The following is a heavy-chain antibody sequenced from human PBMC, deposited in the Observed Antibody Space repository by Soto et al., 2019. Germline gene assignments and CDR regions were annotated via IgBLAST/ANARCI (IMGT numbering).Heavy chain of an antibody. CDR1: GFTFSDYY. J-gene: IGHJ4*02. CDR3: AKGGRQWLVTSDFNY. CDR2: ISRSSNSI. V-gene: IGHV3-11*04. D-gene: IGHD6-19*01. Sequence: GGSLRLSCAASGFTFSDYYMSWIRQAPGKGLEWVSYISRSSNSIYYADSVKGRFTISRDSSKNTVSLEMTSLRAEDTAVYYCAKGGRQWLVTSDFNYWGQGA.